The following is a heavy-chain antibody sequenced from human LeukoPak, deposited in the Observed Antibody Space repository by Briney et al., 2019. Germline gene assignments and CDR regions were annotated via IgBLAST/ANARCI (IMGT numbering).Heavy chain of an antibody. Sequence: ASVKVSCKASGYTFTGYYMRWVRQAPGQGLEWMGWINPNSGGTNYAQKFQGRVTMTRDTSISTAYMELSRLRSDDTAVYYCASTRYSSGWYLTPFDYWGQGTLVTVSS. J-gene: IGHJ4*02. D-gene: IGHD6-19*01. CDR2: INPNSGGT. V-gene: IGHV1-2*02. CDR3: ASTRYSSGWYLTPFDY. CDR1: GYTFTGYY.